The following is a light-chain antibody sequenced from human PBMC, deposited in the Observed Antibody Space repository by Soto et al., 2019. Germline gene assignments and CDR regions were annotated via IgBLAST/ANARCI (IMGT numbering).Light chain of an antibody. V-gene: IGKV3-20*01. CDR3: QQYESSRT. Sequence: EIVLTQSPGTLSLTPGERATLSSRASQSVSSTFLAWYQQKPGQAPKVLIYGASTRATGIPDRFSGSGSGTDFTLTISRLEPEDFAMYYCQQYESSRTFGQGTKVEMK. CDR1: QSVSSTF. J-gene: IGKJ1*01. CDR2: GAS.